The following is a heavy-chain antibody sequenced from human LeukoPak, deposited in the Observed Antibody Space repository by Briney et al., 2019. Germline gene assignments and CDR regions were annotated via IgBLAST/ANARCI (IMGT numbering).Heavy chain of an antibody. CDR1: GYSISSDYY. V-gene: IGHV4-38-2*01. CDR3: ARHLNPIFGVVTPDY. Sequence: SETLSLTCAVSGYSISSDYYWGWIRQPPGKGLEWMGSIYHGGNTYYNPSLKSRVSISVDTSKNQFSLKLSSVTAADTAVYYCARHLNPIFGVVTPDYWGQGTLVTVSS. D-gene: IGHD3-3*01. CDR2: IYHGGNT. J-gene: IGHJ4*02.